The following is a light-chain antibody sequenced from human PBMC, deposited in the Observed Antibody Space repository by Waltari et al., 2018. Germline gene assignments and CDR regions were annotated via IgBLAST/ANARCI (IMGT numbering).Light chain of an antibody. J-gene: IGKJ4*01. Sequence: EIVMTQSPATLSVSPGDRATLSCRASQSISSHLAGYQQKPGQAPKLLINGASTRATGIPARFSGSGSGTEFTLTISSLQPDDFATYYCQQYNSYFPLTFGGGTKVEIK. CDR1: QSISSH. CDR3: QQYNSYFPLT. V-gene: IGKV3-15*01. CDR2: GAS.